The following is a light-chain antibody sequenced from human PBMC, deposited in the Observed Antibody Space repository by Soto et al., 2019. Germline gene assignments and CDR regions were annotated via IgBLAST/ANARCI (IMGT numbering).Light chain of an antibody. Sequence: EIVLTQSPATLSLSPGERATLSCRASQSVSSYLVWYQQKPGQAPRLLIYDASNRATGIPARFSGSGSGTDFTLTISSLESEDFAVYYCQQRSNGPPTFGQGTKVEIK. V-gene: IGKV3-11*01. J-gene: IGKJ1*01. CDR2: DAS. CDR3: QQRSNGPPT. CDR1: QSVSSY.